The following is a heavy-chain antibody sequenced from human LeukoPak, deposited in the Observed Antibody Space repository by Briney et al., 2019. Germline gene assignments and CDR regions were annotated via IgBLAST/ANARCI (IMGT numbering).Heavy chain of an antibody. Sequence: GASLKISCKGSGYSFTSYWIGWVRQMPGKGLEWMGIIYPGDSDTRYSPSFQGQVTISADKSISTAYLQWSSLKASDTAMYYCARIYSSGWYSGNWFDPWGQGTLVTVSS. D-gene: IGHD6-19*01. CDR1: GYSFTSYW. J-gene: IGHJ5*02. V-gene: IGHV5-51*01. CDR2: IYPGDSDT. CDR3: ARIYSSGWYSGNWFDP.